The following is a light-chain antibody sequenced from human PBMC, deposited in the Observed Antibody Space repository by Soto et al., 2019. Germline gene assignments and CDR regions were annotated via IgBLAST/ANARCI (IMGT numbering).Light chain of an antibody. Sequence: QSALTQPASVSGTPGQSITISCTGTSSDVGGYNYVSWYQQHPGKAPTLMIYDVSYQPSGVSNRFAGSKSGNTASLTISGLQADDEADYYCSSDTSISTVVFGGGTKLTVL. CDR2: DVS. J-gene: IGLJ3*02. V-gene: IGLV2-14*03. CDR1: SSDVGGYNY. CDR3: SSDTSISTVV.